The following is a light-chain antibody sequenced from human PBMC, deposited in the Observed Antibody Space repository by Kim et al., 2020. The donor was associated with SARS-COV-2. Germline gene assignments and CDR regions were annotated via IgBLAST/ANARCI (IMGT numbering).Light chain of an antibody. CDR2: NDN. V-gene: IGLV1-44*01. CDR3: ATWDVSLHGWV. J-gene: IGLJ3*02. Sequence: QRVTTSCSGVHSNIVRQFVNWYQQLPRTATKVFIYNDNQRPSGVPDRFSGSRSGTSASLAISGLQSEDEADYYCATWDVSLHGWVFGGGTQLTVL. CDR1: HSNIVRQF.